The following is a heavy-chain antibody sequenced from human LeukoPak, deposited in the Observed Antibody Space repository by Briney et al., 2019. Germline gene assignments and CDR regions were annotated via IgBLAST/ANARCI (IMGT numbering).Heavy chain of an antibody. Sequence: SDTLSLTCTVSGDPNSTYYWRWLRQPPGKALEWIGYINYSGSSIYSPSLSSRVTMSVDTSKNQISLNLASVTAADTAVYYCARDPRWVSFFDLWGRGTLVTVSS. V-gene: IGHV4-59*01. CDR2: INYSGSS. D-gene: IGHD4-23*01. CDR1: GDPNSTYY. CDR3: ARDPRWVSFFDL. J-gene: IGHJ2*01.